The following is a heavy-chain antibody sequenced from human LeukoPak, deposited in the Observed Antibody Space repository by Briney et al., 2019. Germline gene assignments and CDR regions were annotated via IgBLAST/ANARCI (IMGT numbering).Heavy chain of an antibody. CDR2: IHSSGGS. CDR3: ARLGSYHDL. CDR1: GASISNYY. J-gene: IGHJ4*02. D-gene: IGHD1-26*01. Sequence: SSETLSLTCTVSGASISNYYWSWIRQTPEKGLEWMGHIHSSGGSSYYPSLKSRLTLSIDTSRNQLSLKLPSESAADTAVYFCARLGSYHDLWGQGALVTVSS. V-gene: IGHV4-4*09.